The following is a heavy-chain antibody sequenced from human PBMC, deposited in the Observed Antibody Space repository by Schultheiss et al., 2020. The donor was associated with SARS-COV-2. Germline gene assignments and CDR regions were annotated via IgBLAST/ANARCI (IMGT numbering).Heavy chain of an antibody. CDR1: GFTFSNYW. V-gene: IGHV3-74*01. J-gene: IGHJ6*03. CDR2: INSDGSST. D-gene: IGHD2-2*01. CDR3: AKSASRHIVVVPAAMGVMDV. Sequence: GGSLRLSCAASGFTFSNYWMHWVRQAPGKGLVWVSRINSDGSSTSYADSVKGRFTIFRDNARNTLYLQMNSLRVEDTAVYYCAKSASRHIVVVPAAMGVMDVWGKGTTVTVSS.